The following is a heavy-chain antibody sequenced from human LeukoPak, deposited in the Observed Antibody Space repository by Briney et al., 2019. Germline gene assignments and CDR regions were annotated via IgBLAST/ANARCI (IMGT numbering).Heavy chain of an antibody. J-gene: IGHJ6*02. V-gene: IGHV3-53*01. Sequence: PGGSLRLSCAASGFTVSSNYMSWVRQAPGKGLEWVSVIYSGGSTYYADSVKGRFTISRDNSKNTLYLQMNSLRAEDTAVYYCARDKVLPDPYGMDVWGQGTTVTASS. D-gene: IGHD1-14*01. CDR2: IYSGGST. CDR3: ARDKVLPDPYGMDV. CDR1: GFTVSSNY.